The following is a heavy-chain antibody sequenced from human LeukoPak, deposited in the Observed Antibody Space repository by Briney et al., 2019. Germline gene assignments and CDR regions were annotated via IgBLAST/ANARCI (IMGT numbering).Heavy chain of an antibody. CDR2: ISPNGVIT. V-gene: IGHV3-23*01. Sequence: GGTLRLSCAASGFTFSSHGMNWVRQAPGKGLEWVSGISPNGVITYYAGSVKGRFTISRDNSKNTLYLQMNTLRAEDTAVYYCAKDYSGGWSDAFDIWGQGAMVTVSS. CDR3: AKDYSGGWSDAFDI. CDR1: GFTFSSHG. D-gene: IGHD6-19*01. J-gene: IGHJ3*02.